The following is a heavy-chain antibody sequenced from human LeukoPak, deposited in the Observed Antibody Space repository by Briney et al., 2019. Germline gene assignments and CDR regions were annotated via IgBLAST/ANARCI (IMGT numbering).Heavy chain of an antibody. CDR3: ARDPSVTMVPKIMDV. Sequence: ASVKVSCKASGYTFTSYGISWVRQAPGQGLEWMGWISAYNGNTNYAQKLQGRVTMTTDTSTSTAYTELRSLRSDDTAVYYCARDPSVTMVPKIMDVWGKGTTVTVSS. J-gene: IGHJ6*04. CDR1: GYTFTSYG. V-gene: IGHV1-18*04. CDR2: ISAYNGNT. D-gene: IGHD3-10*01.